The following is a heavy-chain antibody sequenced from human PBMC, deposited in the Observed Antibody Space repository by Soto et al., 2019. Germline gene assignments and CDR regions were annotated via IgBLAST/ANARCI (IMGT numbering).Heavy chain of an antibody. V-gene: IGHV1-18*01. CDR3: AKAPRGEMATD. J-gene: IGHJ4*02. CDR1: GYTFINYH. D-gene: IGHD5-12*01. Sequence: QVQLVQSGGEVKKPGASVTVSCKASGYTFINYHITWVRQAPGQGLEWMAWINTYNGMTDYAQRFQGRVTMTRDTAPSTAYMELRNLGSADTAVYFCAKAPRGEMATDWGQGTRVTVSS. CDR2: INTYNGMT.